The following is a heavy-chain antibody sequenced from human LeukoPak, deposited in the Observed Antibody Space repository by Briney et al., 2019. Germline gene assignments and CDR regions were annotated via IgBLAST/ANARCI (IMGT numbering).Heavy chain of an antibody. CDR2: IYYSGST. J-gene: IGHJ6*03. Sequence: SETLSLTCTVSGGSISSYYWSWIRQPPGKELEWIGYIYYSGSTNYNPSLKSRVTISVDTAKNQFSLKLSSVTAADTAVYYCARGSNSHYYYYMDVWGKGTTVTVSS. V-gene: IGHV4-59*01. D-gene: IGHD4-11*01. CDR3: ARGSNSHYYYYMDV. CDR1: GGSISSYY.